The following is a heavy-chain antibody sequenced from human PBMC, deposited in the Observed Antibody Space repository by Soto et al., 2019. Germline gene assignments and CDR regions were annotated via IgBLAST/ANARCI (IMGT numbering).Heavy chain of an antibody. Sequence: ASVKVSCKACGYTFTSRPIHWVRQAPGQGLEGMGWISGGNGDTRYSQKFQGRVTLTRDTSATTAYMEVSSLTSEHTPIDYCAREYSSSAPDSWGPGALVTVS. D-gene: IGHD6-13*01. CDR1: GYTFTSRP. CDR2: ISGGNGDT. CDR3: AREYSSSAPDS. V-gene: IGHV1-3*01. J-gene: IGHJ5*01.